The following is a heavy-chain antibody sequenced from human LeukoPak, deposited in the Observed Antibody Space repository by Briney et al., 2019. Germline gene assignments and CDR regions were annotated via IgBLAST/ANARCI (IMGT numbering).Heavy chain of an antibody. J-gene: IGHJ3*02. CDR1: GYTFTSYG. Sequence: GASVKVSCKASGYTFTSYGISWVRQAPGQGLEWMGWISAYNGDTNYAQKLQGRVTMTTDTSTSTAYMELRSQRSDDTAVYYCARGGPAPHRITLIVVASSTDAFDIWGQGTMVTVSS. V-gene: IGHV1-18*01. CDR2: ISAYNGDT. D-gene: IGHD3-22*01. CDR3: ARGGPAPHRITLIVVASSTDAFDI.